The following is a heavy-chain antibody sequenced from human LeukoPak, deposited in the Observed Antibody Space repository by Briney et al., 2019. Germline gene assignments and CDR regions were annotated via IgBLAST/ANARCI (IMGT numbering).Heavy chain of an antibody. CDR1: VFTFSSYW. CDR3: ARPRPGYYMDV. Sequence: GGTLRLSCAASVFTFSSYWMSWVRQAPGKGLEWVANIKQHGSKKYYVDSVKGRFTISRAHAKNSLYLQMNSVRAEDTAVYYCARPRPGYYMDVWGKGTTVTVSS. D-gene: IGHD7-27*01. J-gene: IGHJ6*03. CDR2: IKQHGSKK. V-gene: IGHV3-7*01.